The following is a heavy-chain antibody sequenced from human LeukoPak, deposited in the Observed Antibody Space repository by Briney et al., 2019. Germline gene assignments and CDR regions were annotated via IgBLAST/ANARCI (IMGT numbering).Heavy chain of an antibody. V-gene: IGHV4-38-2*02. CDR2: IYHSGST. CDR1: GYSISSGYY. CDR3: ARAREPLIYTYYFEY. D-gene: IGHD1-14*01. Sequence: PSETLSLTCSVSGYSISSGYYWGWIRQPPGKGLEWIGRIYHSGSTYYEPSLKSRVTISVDTSRNQFSLKLSSVTAADTAVYYCARAREPLIYTYYFEYWGQGTLVTVSS. J-gene: IGHJ4*02.